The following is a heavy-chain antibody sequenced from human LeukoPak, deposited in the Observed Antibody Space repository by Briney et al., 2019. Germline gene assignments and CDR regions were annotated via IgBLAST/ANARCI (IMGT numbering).Heavy chain of an antibody. Sequence: PSETLSLTCTVSGGSISGSSYYWGWIRQPPGKGLEWIGYIYYSGSTNYNPSLKSRVTISVDTSKNQFSLKLSSVTAADTAVYYCARDQGGQYYDILTGYYSYYYGMDVWGQGTTVTVSS. J-gene: IGHJ6*02. V-gene: IGHV4-61*01. CDR3: ARDQGGQYYDILTGYYSYYYGMDV. CDR2: IYYSGST. CDR1: GGSISGSSYY. D-gene: IGHD3-9*01.